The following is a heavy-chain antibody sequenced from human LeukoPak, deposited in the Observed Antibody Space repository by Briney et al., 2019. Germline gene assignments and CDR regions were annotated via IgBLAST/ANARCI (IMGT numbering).Heavy chain of an antibody. CDR3: AKSIAIYFYSGLDV. J-gene: IGHJ6*02. Sequence: PGGSLRLSCAASGFTFSSYAMSWVRQTPGKGLEWVSAISGSGGSTYYADSGKGRFTISRDNCKNPLFLQMNSLRAEDTAPYYCAKSIAIYFYSGLDVWGQGTTVTVSS. V-gene: IGHV3-23*01. D-gene: IGHD3-3*01. CDR1: GFTFSSYA. CDR2: ISGSGGST.